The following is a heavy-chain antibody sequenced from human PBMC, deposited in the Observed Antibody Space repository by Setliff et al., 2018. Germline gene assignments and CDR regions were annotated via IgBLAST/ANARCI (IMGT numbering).Heavy chain of an antibody. D-gene: IGHD2-2*02. CDR2: IYTSGST. CDR1: GGSISSGSYY. CDR3: ARTLLLYPYYFDY. J-gene: IGHJ4*02. V-gene: IGHV4-61*02. Sequence: KTSVTLSLTCSVSGGSISSGSYYWSWIRQPAGKGLEWVGRIYTSGSTNYNPSLKSRVTISVDTSKNQFSLKLSSVTAADTAVYYCARTLLLYPYYFDYWGQGMLVTVSS.